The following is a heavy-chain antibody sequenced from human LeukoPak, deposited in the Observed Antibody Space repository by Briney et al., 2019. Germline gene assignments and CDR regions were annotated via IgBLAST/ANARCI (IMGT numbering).Heavy chain of an antibody. V-gene: IGHV1-3*02. Sequence: ASVKVSCKASGYTFTSYAMHWVRPAPGQRLEGMGLSNAGNGNTKYSQEFQGRVTITRDTSASTAYMELSSLRSEDMAVYSCARGGYSSSWPLDYWGQGTLVTVSS. J-gene: IGHJ4*02. D-gene: IGHD6-13*01. CDR3: ARGGYSSSWPLDY. CDR2: SNAGNGNT. CDR1: GYTFTSYA.